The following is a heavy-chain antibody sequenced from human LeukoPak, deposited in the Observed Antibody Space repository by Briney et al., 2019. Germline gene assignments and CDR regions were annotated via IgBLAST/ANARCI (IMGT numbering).Heavy chain of an antibody. J-gene: IGHJ1*01. CDR1: GFTFSSYW. CDR2: IKSDGST. Sequence: GGPLRLSCAASGFTFSSYWMHWVRQAPGKGLVWVSRIKSDGSTNYADSVKGRFTISRDNAKNTVSLQMNSLRAEDTGVYFCARAPSEIGGYYPEYFRHWGQGTLVTVSS. D-gene: IGHD3-22*01. CDR3: ARAPSEIGGYYPEYFRH. V-gene: IGHV3-74*01.